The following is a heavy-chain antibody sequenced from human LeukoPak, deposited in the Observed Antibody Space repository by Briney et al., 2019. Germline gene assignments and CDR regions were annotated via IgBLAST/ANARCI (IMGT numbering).Heavy chain of an antibody. J-gene: IGHJ6*03. V-gene: IGHV3-23*01. CDR1: AFTFPTYG. D-gene: IGHD3-10*01. Sequence: PGGSLRLSCAASAFTFPTYGMIWFRQAPGKGLEWVSSITESGDNTYYADSVKGRFTISRDNSKNTLYLQMNSLRAEDTAVYYCAAKTRLSAVTSYYYVDVWGKGTTATVSS. CDR2: ITESGDNT. CDR3: AAKTRLSAVTSYYYVDV.